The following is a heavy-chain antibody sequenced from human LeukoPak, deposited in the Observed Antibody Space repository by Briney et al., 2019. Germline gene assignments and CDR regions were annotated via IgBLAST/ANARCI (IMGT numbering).Heavy chain of an antibody. V-gene: IGHV1-69*06. Sequence: GASVKVSCKASAYTFTSYAISWVRQAPGQGLEWRGGIIPIFGTANYAQKFQGRVTITADKSTSTAYMELSSLRSEDTAVYYRARDGEYSSSPGDYYFDYWGQGTLVTVSS. D-gene: IGHD6-6*01. CDR2: IIPIFGTA. J-gene: IGHJ4*02. CDR1: AYTFTSYA. CDR3: ARDGEYSSSPGDYYFDY.